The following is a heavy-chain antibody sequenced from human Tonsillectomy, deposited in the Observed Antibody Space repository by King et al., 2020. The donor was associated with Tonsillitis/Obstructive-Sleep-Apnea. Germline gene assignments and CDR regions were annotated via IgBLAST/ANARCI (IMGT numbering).Heavy chain of an antibody. CDR3: AKEREVIVVVPAAVYYYGLAV. CDR1: GFTFSSYA. D-gene: IGHD2-2*01. J-gene: IGHJ6*02. V-gene: IGHV3-23*04. Sequence: VQLVESGGGLVQPGGSLRLSCAASGFTFSSYAMSWVRQAPGKGLEWVSGISGSGGSTYYADSVKGRFTISRDNSKNTLYLQMNSLRAEDTAVYYCAKEREVIVVVPAAVYYYGLAVWGQGTTVTFSS. CDR2: ISGSGGST.